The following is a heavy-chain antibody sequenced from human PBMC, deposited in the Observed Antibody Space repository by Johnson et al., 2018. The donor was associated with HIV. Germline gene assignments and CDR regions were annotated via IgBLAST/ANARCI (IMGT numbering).Heavy chain of an antibody. J-gene: IGHJ3*02. CDR2: ISYDGSNK. CDR1: GFTFSSYA. Sequence: VQLVESGGGVVQPGRSLRLSCAASGFTFSSYAMHWVRQAPGKGLEWVAVISYDGSNKYYADSVKGRLTISRDNSKNTLYLQMNSLRAEDTAVYYCARDFLSRAFDIWGQGTMVTVSS. V-gene: IGHV3-30-3*01. CDR3: ARDFLSRAFDI.